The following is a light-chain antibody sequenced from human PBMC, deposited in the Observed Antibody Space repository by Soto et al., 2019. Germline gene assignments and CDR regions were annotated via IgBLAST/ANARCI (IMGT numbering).Light chain of an antibody. Sequence: EVALTQSPATLSLSPGERATLSCRASENVRTFVDWYQQKPGQAPRLLIYGASNRATGIPARFSGSGSGTDFTLTIRNLEPEDFAVYYCQQHSHWPPWSFGQGTRVEIQ. V-gene: IGKV3-11*01. CDR2: GAS. CDR1: ENVRTF. CDR3: QQHSHWPPWS. J-gene: IGKJ1*01.